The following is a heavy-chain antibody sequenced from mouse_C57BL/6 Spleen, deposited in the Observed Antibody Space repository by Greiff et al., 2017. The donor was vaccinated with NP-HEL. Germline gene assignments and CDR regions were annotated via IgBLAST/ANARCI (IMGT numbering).Heavy chain of an antibody. CDR1: GYTFTDYY. CDR3: AREDHYYGSSSWFAY. D-gene: IGHD1-1*01. J-gene: IGHJ3*01. Sequence: VQGVESGAELVRPGASVKLSCKASGYTFTDYYINWVKQRPGQGLEWIARIYPGSGNTYYNEKFKGKATLTAEKSSSTAYMQLSSLTSEDSAVYFCAREDHYYGSSSWFAYWGQGTLVTVSA. V-gene: IGHV1-76*01. CDR2: IYPGSGNT.